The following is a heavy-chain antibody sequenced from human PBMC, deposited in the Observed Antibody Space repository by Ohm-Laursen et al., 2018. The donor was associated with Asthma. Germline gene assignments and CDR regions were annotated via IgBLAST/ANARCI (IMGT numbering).Heavy chain of an antibody. CDR3: ATGEQSPISGDRAFDY. Sequence: ASVKVSCKVSGYTLTELSMHWVRQAPGKGLEWMGGFDPEDGETIYAQKFQGRVTMTEDTSTDTAYMELSSLRSEDTAVYYCATGEQSPISGDRAFDYWGQGTLVTVSS. CDR2: FDPEDGET. V-gene: IGHV1-24*01. J-gene: IGHJ4*02. D-gene: IGHD7-27*01. CDR1: GYTLTELS.